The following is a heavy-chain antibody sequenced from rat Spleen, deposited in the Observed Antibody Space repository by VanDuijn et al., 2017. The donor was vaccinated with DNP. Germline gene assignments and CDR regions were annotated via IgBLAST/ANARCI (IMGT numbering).Heavy chain of an antibody. CDR2: ISYDGSST. D-gene: IGHD3-1*01. J-gene: IGHJ1*01. CDR3: ARGSTSIYWYFDL. Sequence: EVQLVESGGGLVQPGGSLKLSCAASGFTFSNYYMAWVRQAPTKGLEWVAYISYDGSSTYYRDSVKGRFTISRDNAKSTLYLQMNSLKSEDTATYYCARGSTSIYWYFDLWGPGTMVTVSS. V-gene: IGHV5-7*01. CDR1: GFTFSNYY.